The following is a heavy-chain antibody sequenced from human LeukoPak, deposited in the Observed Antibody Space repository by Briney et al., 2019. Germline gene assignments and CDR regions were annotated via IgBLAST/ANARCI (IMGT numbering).Heavy chain of an antibody. D-gene: IGHD6-6*01. CDR3: ARTLYSSSSENYFDY. CDR1: GGSISSTSYY. J-gene: IGHJ4*02. CDR2: IYYSGST. Sequence: PSETLSLTCTVSGGSISSTSYYWGWIRQPPGKGLEWIGNIYYSGSTYYNPSLKSRVTISVDTSKNQFSLKLRSVTAADTAVYFCARTLYSSSSENYFDYWGQGTLVTVSS. V-gene: IGHV4-39*07.